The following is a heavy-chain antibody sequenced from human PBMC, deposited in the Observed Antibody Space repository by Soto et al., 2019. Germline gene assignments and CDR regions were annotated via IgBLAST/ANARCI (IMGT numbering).Heavy chain of an antibody. J-gene: IGHJ4*02. CDR3: ARLGGYYQALDS. D-gene: IGHD3-22*01. V-gene: IGHV4-59*08. CDR1: SGSINNYY. CDR2: IYYAGTT. Sequence: PSGTLPLTCTVSSGSINNYYWLCIRQPPGKGLEFIGYIYYAGTTTYNPSLRSRVAISVDTSKNQFSLKLSFVTAADTAVYYCARLGGYYQALDSWGQGTLVTVS.